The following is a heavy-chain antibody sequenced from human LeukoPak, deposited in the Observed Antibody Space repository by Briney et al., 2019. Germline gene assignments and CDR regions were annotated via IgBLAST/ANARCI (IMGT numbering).Heavy chain of an antibody. CDR2: IYYSGST. Sequence: SETLSLTCTVSGGSISSSSYYWGWIRQPPGKGLEWIGSIYYSGSTYYNPSLKSRVTISVDTSKNQFSLKLSSVTAADTAVYYCARREVGATFDAFDIWGQGTMVTVSS. J-gene: IGHJ3*02. CDR3: ARREVGATFDAFDI. CDR1: GGSISSSSYY. D-gene: IGHD1-26*01. V-gene: IGHV4-39*01.